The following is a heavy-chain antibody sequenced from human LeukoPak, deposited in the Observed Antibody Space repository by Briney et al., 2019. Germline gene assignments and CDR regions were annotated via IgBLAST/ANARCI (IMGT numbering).Heavy chain of an antibody. D-gene: IGHD3-10*01. V-gene: IGHV6-1*01. CDR2: TYYRSKWFN. Sequence: SQTLSLTCAISGDSVSSNSAAWNWIRQSPSRGLEWLGRTYYRSKWFNDYAVSVKSRITVNPDTSKNQFSLQLNSVTPEDTAVYYCARDPGRWSLTYDAFDVWGQGTMVTVSS. J-gene: IGHJ3*01. CDR1: GDSVSSNSAA. CDR3: ARDPGRWSLTYDAFDV.